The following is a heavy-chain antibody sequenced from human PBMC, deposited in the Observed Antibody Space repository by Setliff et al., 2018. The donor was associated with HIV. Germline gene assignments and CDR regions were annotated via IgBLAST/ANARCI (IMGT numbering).Heavy chain of an antibody. CDR3: ARRGRHAAPGITYYLYY. CDR1: GYTFSCYG. V-gene: IGHV1-18*01. Sequence: ASVKVSCKASGYTFSCYGISWVRQAPGQGLEWVGWISVFNGNTDYAEKFEGRVTMTTDTSTNTAYMELRSLRSDDTAVSYCARRGRHAAPGITYYLYYCGQGILVTVSS. J-gene: IGHJ4*02. CDR2: ISVFNGNT. D-gene: IGHD6-13*01.